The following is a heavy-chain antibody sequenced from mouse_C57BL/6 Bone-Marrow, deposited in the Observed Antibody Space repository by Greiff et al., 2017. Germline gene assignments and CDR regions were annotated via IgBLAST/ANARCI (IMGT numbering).Heavy chain of an antibody. CDR1: GFTFSSYG. CDR2: ISSGGSYT. CDR3: ARAYYYGSWFAY. D-gene: IGHD1-1*01. J-gene: IGHJ3*01. Sequence: EVQGVESGGDLVKPGGSLKLSCAASGFTFSSYGMSWVRQTPDKRLEWVATISSGGSYTYYPDSVKGRFTISRDNAKNTLYLQMSSPKSEDTAMYYCARAYYYGSWFAYWGQGTLVTVSA. V-gene: IGHV5-6*01.